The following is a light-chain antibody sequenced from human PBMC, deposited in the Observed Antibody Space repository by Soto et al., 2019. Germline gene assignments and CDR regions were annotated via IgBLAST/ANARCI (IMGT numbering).Light chain of an antibody. Sequence: EIVMSQSPATLSGSPGERATLSCRASQSVSSSLAWYQQKPGQAPRLLIYGASTRATGIPARFSGSGSGTEFTLTISSLQSEDFAVYYCQQYNNWPPGTFGQGTKLEIK. CDR3: QQYNNWPPGT. CDR2: GAS. V-gene: IGKV3-15*01. CDR1: QSVSSS. J-gene: IGKJ2*02.